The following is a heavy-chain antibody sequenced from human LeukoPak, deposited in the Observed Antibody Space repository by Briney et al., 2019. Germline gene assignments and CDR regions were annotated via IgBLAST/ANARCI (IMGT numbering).Heavy chain of an antibody. CDR3: ARVPRQLAPGYNWFDP. CDR2: IFHSGST. Sequence: SETLSLTCAVSGGSISSSNWWSWVRQPPGKGLEWIGEIFHSGSTNSNPSLKSRVTISVDKSKNHFSLKLSSVTAADTAVYYCARVPRQLAPGYNWFDPWGQGTLVTVSS. CDR1: GGSISSSNW. J-gene: IGHJ5*02. V-gene: IGHV4-4*02. D-gene: IGHD6-13*01.